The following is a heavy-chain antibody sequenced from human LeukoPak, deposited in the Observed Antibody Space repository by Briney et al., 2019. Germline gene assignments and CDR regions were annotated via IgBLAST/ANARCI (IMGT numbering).Heavy chain of an antibody. CDR3: AQERYGSGSYSY. Sequence: SGPTLVKPTQTLTLTCTFSGFSFTTGRAGVAWIRQPPGKALEWLGIIYWDDDKRYSPSLETRLTITKDTSKNQVVLTMTNMDPVDTATYFCAQERYGSGSYSYWGQGTLVTVSS. J-gene: IGHJ4*02. CDR2: IYWDDDK. D-gene: IGHD3-10*01. V-gene: IGHV2-5*02. CDR1: GFSFTTGRAG.